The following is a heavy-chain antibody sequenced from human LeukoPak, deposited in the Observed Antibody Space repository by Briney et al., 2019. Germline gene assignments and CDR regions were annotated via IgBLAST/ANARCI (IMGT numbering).Heavy chain of an antibody. Sequence: SVKVSCKASGYTFTSYYMHWVRQAPGQGLEWMGIINPSGGSTSYAQKFQGRVTMTRDTSTSTVYMELSSLRSEDTAVYYCARAYGSGSYTLLFFDYWGQGTLVTVSS. J-gene: IGHJ4*02. CDR1: GYTFTSYY. CDR2: INPSGGST. CDR3: ARAYGSGSYTLLFFDY. D-gene: IGHD3-10*01. V-gene: IGHV1-46*01.